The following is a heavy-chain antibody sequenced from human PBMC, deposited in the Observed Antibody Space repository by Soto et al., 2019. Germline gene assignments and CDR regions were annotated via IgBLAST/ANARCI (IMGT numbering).Heavy chain of an antibody. CDR3: VRDLFSCGDDCYGDS. CDR1: GFNFRAFA. V-gene: IGHV3-30-3*01. Sequence: QVRLVESGGGVVQPGRSLRLSCAASGFNFRAFAMHWVRQAPGKGLEWVAFISFDGTNKYYADSVKGRFTISRDNSKSTVYLQMNSLRAEDTALYYCVRDLFSCGDDCYGDSWGQGTLVTVSS. J-gene: IGHJ4*02. CDR2: ISFDGTNK. D-gene: IGHD2-21*02.